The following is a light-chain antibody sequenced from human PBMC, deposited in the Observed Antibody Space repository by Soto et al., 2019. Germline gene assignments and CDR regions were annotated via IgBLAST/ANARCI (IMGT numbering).Light chain of an antibody. CDR2: GNK. V-gene: IGLV1-40*01. J-gene: IGLJ1*01. Sequence: QSVLTQPPSVSGAPGQTVTISCTGSSSNIGAGYDVHWYQQLPGTAPKLLIYGNKNRPPGVPDRFSGSRSDTSASLAITGLQADDEADYYCQSYKTGLSGSRVFGSGTKVTVL. CDR1: SSNIGAGYD. CDR3: QSYKTGLSGSRV.